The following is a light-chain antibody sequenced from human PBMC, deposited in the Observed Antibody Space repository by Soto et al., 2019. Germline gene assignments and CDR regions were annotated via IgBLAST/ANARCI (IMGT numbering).Light chain of an antibody. V-gene: IGKV1-39*01. CDR2: AAS. CDR1: QSISTY. J-gene: IGKJ5*01. CDR3: QQNFSIPIT. Sequence: DIHMTQSPSSLSASLGDRVTITCRASQSISTYLNWYHQKPGKAPDLLIYAASSLKSGVPSRFSGSGSGTHFTLTITGLQPADFATYYCQQNFSIPITFGQGTRLEIK.